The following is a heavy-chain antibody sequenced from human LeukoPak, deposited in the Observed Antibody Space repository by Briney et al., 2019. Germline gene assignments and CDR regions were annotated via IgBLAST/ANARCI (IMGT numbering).Heavy chain of an antibody. D-gene: IGHD3-10*01. CDR1: GGSISSYY. CDR2: IYYSGST. V-gene: IGHV4-59*08. J-gene: IGHJ5*02. Sequence: SETLSLTCTVSGGSISSYYWSWIRQPPGKGLEWIGYIYYSGSTNYNPSLKSRVTTSVDTSKNQFSLKLSSVTAADTAVYYCARNVLLWFGTTHNWFDPWGQGTLVTVSS. CDR3: ARNVLLWFGTTHNWFDP.